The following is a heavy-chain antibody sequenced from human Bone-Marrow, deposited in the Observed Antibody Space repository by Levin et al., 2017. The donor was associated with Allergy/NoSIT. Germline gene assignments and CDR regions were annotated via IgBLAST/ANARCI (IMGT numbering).Heavy chain of an antibody. Sequence: SETLSLTCAVYGGSFSGYYWSWIRQPPGKGLEWIGEINHSGSTNYNPSLKSRVTISVDTSKNQFSLKLSSVTAADTAVYYCARGFYYDFWSGYYMGKLWGYYYGMDVWGQGTTVTVSS. CDR2: INHSGST. D-gene: IGHD3-3*01. V-gene: IGHV4-34*01. CDR1: GGSFSGYY. J-gene: IGHJ6*02. CDR3: ARGFYYDFWSGYYMGKLWGYYYGMDV.